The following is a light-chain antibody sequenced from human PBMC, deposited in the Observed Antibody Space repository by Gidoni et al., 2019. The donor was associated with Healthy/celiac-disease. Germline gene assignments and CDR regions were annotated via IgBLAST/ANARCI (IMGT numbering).Light chain of an antibody. J-gene: IGKJ3*01. CDR1: QCLLHINGDNY. V-gene: IGKV2-28*01. CDR3: MQALQTSFT. CDR2: LGS. Sequence: DIVITPSPLPLPVTPREPASLSCRSSQCLLHINGDNYLDGYLQKQGQSPQLLIYLGSNRASGVPDRCSGSGAGADVTLKISRVEAEDVGVYYCMQALQTSFTFGPGTKVDIK.